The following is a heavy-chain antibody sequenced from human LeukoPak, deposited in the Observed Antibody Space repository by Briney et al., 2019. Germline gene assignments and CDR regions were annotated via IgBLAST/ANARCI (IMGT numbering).Heavy chain of an antibody. CDR1: GFTFTSSA. CDR2: IVVGSGNT. J-gene: IGHJ6*03. V-gene: IGHV1-58*01. Sequence: ASVKVSCKASGFTFTSSAVQWVRQARGQRLEWIGWIVVGSGNTNYAQKFQERVTITRDMSTSTAYMELSSLGSEDTAVYYCAAAAGNSYPAMVPYYYYYYMDVWGKGTTVTVSS. CDR3: AAAAGNSYPAMVPYYYYYYMDV. D-gene: IGHD5-18*01.